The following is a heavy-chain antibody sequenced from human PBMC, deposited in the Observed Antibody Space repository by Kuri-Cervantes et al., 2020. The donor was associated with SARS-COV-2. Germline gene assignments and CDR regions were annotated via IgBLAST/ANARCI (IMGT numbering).Heavy chain of an antibody. CDR1: GYTFTDYY. CDR3: ARDWLRGVINY. Sequence: GESLKISCKASGYTFTDYYMHWVRQAPGQGLEWMGWINPNSGGTNYTQKFQGRVTMTRDTSISTAYMELSRLRSDDTAVYYCARDWLRGVINYWGQGTLVTVSS. V-gene: IGHV1-2*02. D-gene: IGHD3-10*01. CDR2: INPNSGGT. J-gene: IGHJ4*02.